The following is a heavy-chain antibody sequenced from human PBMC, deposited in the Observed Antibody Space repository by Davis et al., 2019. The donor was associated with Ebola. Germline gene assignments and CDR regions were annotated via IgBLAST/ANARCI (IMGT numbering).Heavy chain of an antibody. CDR1: GFTFSSYS. CDR3: AKDERVVVPAASTFLGY. J-gene: IGHJ4*02. D-gene: IGHD2-2*01. V-gene: IGHV3-21*04. Sequence: GESLKISCAASGFTFSSYSMNWVRQAPGKGLEWVSSISSSSSYIYYADSVKGRFTISRDNSKNTLYLQMNSLRAEDTAVYYCAKDERVVVPAASTFLGYWGQGTLVTVSS. CDR2: ISSSSSYI.